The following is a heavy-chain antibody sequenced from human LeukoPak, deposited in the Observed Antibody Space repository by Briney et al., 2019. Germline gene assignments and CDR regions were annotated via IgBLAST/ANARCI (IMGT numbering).Heavy chain of an antibody. D-gene: IGHD2-2*01. CDR1: GFTFGTSW. CDR2: IYVDGIEK. Sequence: GGSLRLSCAASGFTFGTSWMSWVRQAPGKGLEWLANIYVDGIEKYYVDSVRGRFTISRDNAKNSLYLQMDSLRVEDTAVYYCARTVVEVRAASDVFDIWGQGTMVTASS. V-gene: IGHV3-7*01. J-gene: IGHJ3*02. CDR3: ARTVVEVRAASDVFDI.